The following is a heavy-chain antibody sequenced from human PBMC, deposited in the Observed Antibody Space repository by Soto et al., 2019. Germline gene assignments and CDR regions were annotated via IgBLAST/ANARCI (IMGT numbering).Heavy chain of an antibody. J-gene: IGHJ4*02. CDR1: GFIFSGSA. V-gene: IGHV3-73*01. Sequence: GGSLRLSCAASGFIFSGSAMHWVRQASGKGLEWVGRIRSKANSYATAYAASVKGRFTISRDDSKNTAYLQMNSLKTEDTAVYYCLVTVTNPLDYWGQGTLVTVSS. CDR3: LVTVTNPLDY. CDR2: IRSKANSYAT. D-gene: IGHD4-17*01.